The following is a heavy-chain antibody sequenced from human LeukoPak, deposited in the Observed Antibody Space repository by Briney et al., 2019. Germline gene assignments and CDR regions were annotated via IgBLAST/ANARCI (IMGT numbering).Heavy chain of an antibody. CDR3: AKDQGRELEWLLYVNY. D-gene: IGHD3-3*01. CDR2: IYGGGAT. CDR1: GFTVSSNY. Sequence: GGSLRFSCAASGFTVSSNYMSWVRQAPGKGLEWVSVIYGGGATYYADSVKGRFTISRDNSKDTLYLQMNSLRAEDTAVYYCAKDQGRELEWLLYVNYWGQGTLVTVSS. V-gene: IGHV3-53*01. J-gene: IGHJ4*02.